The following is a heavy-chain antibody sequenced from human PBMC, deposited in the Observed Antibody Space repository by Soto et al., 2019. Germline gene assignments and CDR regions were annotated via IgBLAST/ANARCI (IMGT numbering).Heavy chain of an antibody. Sequence: ASVEVTWKAGGYTFNAYSRHWVRQAPGQGLEWMGMINPSGDSTTYAQNFQGRVTMTRDTSTTTVYMELSGLRSEDTAVYYCARDWALDYWGQGTLVTVS. CDR3: ARDWALDY. V-gene: IGHV1-46*02. CDR2: INPSGDST. J-gene: IGHJ4*02. CDR1: GYTFNAYS. D-gene: IGHD7-27*01.